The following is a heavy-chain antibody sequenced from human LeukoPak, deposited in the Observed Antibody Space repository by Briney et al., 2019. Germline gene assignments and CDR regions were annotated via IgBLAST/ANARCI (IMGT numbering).Heavy chain of an antibody. D-gene: IGHD2-15*01. CDR3: ARVLRYCSGGNCYSGGLGYMDV. J-gene: IGHJ6*03. V-gene: IGHV3-23*01. CDR2: ISGSGGST. Sequence: GGSLRLSCAASGFTFSSYAMSWVRQAPGKGLEWVSLISGSGGSTYYADSVKGRFTISRDNSKNTLYLQMNSLRAEDTAVYYCARVLRYCSGGNCYSGGLGYMDVWGKGTTVTTSS. CDR1: GFTFSSYA.